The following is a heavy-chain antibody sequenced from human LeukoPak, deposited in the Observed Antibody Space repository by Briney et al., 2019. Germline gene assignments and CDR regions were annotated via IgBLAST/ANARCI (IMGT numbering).Heavy chain of an antibody. V-gene: IGHV3-48*02. CDR1: GFTFSIYS. CDR2: ISSSSSTI. Sequence: GGSLRLSCAASGFTFSIYSMNWVRQAPGKGLEWVSYISSSSSTIYYADSVKGRFTISRDNAKNSLYLQMNSLRDEDTAVYYCASGPITFGGVIVTFDYWGQGTLVTVSS. D-gene: IGHD3-16*02. CDR3: ASGPITFGGVIVTFDY. J-gene: IGHJ4*02.